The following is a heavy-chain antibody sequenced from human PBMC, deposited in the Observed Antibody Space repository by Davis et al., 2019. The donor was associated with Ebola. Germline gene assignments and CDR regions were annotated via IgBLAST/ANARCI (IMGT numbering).Heavy chain of an antibody. J-gene: IGHJ4*02. Sequence: LSLTCAASGFTFSSYAMSWVRQAPGKGLEWVSAISGSGGSTYYADSVKGRFTISRDNAKNSLYLQMNSLRDEDTAVYYCARGRSSSGWFKENYFDYWGQGTLVTVSS. V-gene: IGHV3-23*01. CDR2: ISGSGGST. D-gene: IGHD6-19*01. CDR1: GFTFSSYA. CDR3: ARGRSSSGWFKENYFDY.